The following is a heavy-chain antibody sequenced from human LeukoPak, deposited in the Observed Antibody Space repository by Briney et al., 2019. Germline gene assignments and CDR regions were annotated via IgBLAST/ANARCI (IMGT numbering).Heavy chain of an antibody. V-gene: IGHV4-39*07. CDR1: GGSISSSSYY. CDR2: VYYRGST. CDR3: ARDGGDYFLDY. Sequence: SETLSLTCTVSGGSISSSSYYWGWVRQTPGKGLEWVGSVYYRGSTDYNPSLKSRVTVSVDTSKNQLSLKLSSVTAADTAVYYCARDGGDYFLDYWGQGTLVTVSS. J-gene: IGHJ4*02. D-gene: IGHD2/OR15-2a*01.